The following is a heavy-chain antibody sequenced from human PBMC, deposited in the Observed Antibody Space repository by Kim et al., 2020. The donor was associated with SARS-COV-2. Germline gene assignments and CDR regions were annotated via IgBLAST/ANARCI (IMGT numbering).Heavy chain of an antibody. Sequence: SETLSLTCTVSGGSISSDGHYWSWIRQHPGKGLEWIGYIYYSGSTYYNPSLKSRVSISVDTSKNQFSLKLSSVTAADTAVYYCAIMGAMSAFDIWGQGTMVTVSS. D-gene: IGHD2-2*01. J-gene: IGHJ3*02. CDR2: IYYSGST. V-gene: IGHV4-31*03. CDR1: GGSISSDGHY. CDR3: AIMGAMSAFDI.